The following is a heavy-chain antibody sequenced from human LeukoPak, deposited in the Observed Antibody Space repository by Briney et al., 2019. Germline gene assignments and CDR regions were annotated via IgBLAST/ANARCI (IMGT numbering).Heavy chain of an antibody. J-gene: IGHJ4*02. CDR3: ARKDSNYGAFIIY. CDR2: IWYDGSNK. CDR1: GLTFSSYG. D-gene: IGHD4-11*01. V-gene: IGHV3-33*08. Sequence: GGSLRLSCAASGLTFSSYGMHWVRQAPGKGLEWVAVIWYDGSNKYYADSVKGRFTISRDNSKNTLYLQMNSLRAEDTAVYYCARKDSNYGAFIIYWGQGTLVTVSS.